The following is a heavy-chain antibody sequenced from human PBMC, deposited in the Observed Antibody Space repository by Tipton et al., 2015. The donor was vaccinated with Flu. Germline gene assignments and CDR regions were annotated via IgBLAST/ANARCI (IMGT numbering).Heavy chain of an antibody. CDR1: GGSLSSFY. V-gene: IGHV4-4*07. J-gene: IGHJ4*02. CDR3: ARGSGSGTYVIFDF. Sequence: LRLSCTVSGGSLSSFYWSWIRQPAGKGLEWIGRIYTSGSTKYNPSLKSRLSMSVDTSKSQFSLKLTSETAADTAVYYCARGSGSGTYVIFDFWGQGTLVTVSS. D-gene: IGHD3-10*01. CDR2: IYTSGST.